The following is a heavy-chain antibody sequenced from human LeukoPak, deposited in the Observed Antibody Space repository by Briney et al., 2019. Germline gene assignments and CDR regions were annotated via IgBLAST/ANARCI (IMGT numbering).Heavy chain of an antibody. Sequence: GASVKVSCKASGYTFTSYDINWVRQAPGQGLEWMGGIIPIFGTANYAQKFQGRVTITADESTSTAYMELSSLRSEDTAVYYCARERAAHPGGLPDYWGQGTLVTVSS. D-gene: IGHD6-6*01. CDR1: GYTFTSYD. J-gene: IGHJ4*02. V-gene: IGHV1-69*13. CDR2: IIPIFGTA. CDR3: ARERAAHPGGLPDY.